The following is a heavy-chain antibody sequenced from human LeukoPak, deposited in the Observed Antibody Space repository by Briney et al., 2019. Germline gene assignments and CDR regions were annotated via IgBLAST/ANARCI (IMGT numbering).Heavy chain of an antibody. V-gene: IGHV3-7*01. CDR2: IKQDGSEK. J-gene: IGHJ4*02. Sequence: GGSLRLSCAASGFNFSSYSMSWVRQAPGKGLEWVANIKQDGSEKYYVDSVKGRFAISRDNAKNSLYLQMNSLRAEDTAVYYCARAYYGSGSYYIVWGQGTLVTVSS. D-gene: IGHD3-10*01. CDR3: ARAYYGSGSYYIV. CDR1: GFNFSSYS.